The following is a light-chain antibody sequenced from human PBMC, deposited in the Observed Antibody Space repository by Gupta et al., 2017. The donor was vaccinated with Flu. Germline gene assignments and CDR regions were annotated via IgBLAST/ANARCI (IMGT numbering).Light chain of an antibody. V-gene: IGLV2-11*01. CDR1: SSDIGGYNY. CDR3: CSYAGSYTFAV. Sequence: QSALTQPRSVSGSPGQSVTISCTGPSSDIGGYNYVSWYRQHPGKAPKLMIYDVTKRPSGVPDRFSGSKPGTTASLTISGLQAEDEADYYCCSYAGSYTFAVFGGGTKLTVL. CDR2: DVT. J-gene: IGLJ3*02.